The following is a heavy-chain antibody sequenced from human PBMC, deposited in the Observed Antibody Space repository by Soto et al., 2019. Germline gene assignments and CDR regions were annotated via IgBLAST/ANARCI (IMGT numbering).Heavy chain of an antibody. Sequence: GGSLRLSCAASGFTFSSYAMSWVRQAPGKGLEWVSAISGSGGSTYYADSVKGRFTISRDNSKNTLYLQMNSLRAEDTAVYYCARSFGPGSGYHFDYWGQGTLVTVSS. CDR3: ARSFGPGSGYHFDY. J-gene: IGHJ4*02. D-gene: IGHD5-12*01. V-gene: IGHV3-23*01. CDR2: ISGSGGST. CDR1: GFTFSSYA.